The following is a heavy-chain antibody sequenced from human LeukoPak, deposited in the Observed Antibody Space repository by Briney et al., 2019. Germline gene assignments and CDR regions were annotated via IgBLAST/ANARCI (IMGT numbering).Heavy chain of an antibody. D-gene: IGHD5-12*01. CDR2: ISPGDSDT. CDR3: ARTPLEYSGYAHFDY. Sequence: TGESLKISCKGSGYSFTSYWIGWVRQMPGKGLEWMGIISPGDSDTRYSPSFQGQVTISADKSISTAYLQWSSLKASDTAMYYCARTPLEYSGYAHFDYWGQGTLVTVSS. J-gene: IGHJ4*02. V-gene: IGHV5-51*01. CDR1: GYSFTSYW.